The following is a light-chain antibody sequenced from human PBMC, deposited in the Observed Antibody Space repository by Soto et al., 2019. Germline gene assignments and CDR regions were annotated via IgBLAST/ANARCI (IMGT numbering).Light chain of an antibody. CDR2: AAS. CDR1: QSISSD. J-gene: IGKJ1*01. V-gene: IGKV1-17*01. CDR3: QQYYSYPPWT. Sequence: DIQMTQSPFSLSASVADRFTVTCRTSQSISSDLNWYQQKAGKAPKLLIYAASSLQSGVPSRFSGSGSGTDFTLTISCLQSEDFATYYCQQYYSYPPWTFGQGTKV.